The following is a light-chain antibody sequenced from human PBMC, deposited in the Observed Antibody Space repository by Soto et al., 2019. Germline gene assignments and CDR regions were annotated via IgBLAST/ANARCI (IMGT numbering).Light chain of an antibody. CDR1: QSIQPF. CDR2: LAS. CDR3: KHYNRHTFYT. Sequence: DIQLTQFPSTLTASVGDTVTITCRASQSIQPFLAWYQQRPGKAPKLLIYLASRLESGVASRFSGTGSGTEFGTEFTLTISNLQPDDFAIYSCKHYNRHTFYTFGQGTKVDIK. J-gene: IGKJ2*01. V-gene: IGKV1-5*03.